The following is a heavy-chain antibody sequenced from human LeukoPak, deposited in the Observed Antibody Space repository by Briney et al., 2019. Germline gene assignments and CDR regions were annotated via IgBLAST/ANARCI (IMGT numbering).Heavy chain of an antibody. D-gene: IGHD5-18*01. CDR1: GFTLRTYW. Sequence: GGSLRLSCAASGFTLRTYWMHWVRQAPGKGLVWVSRINTDGRSTSYADSEKGRFTVSRDNSKDTQYLQMNSMRAEDTAVYYCAKDLAGYSYGYPGYWGQGTLVTVSS. CDR3: AKDLAGYSYGYPGY. V-gene: IGHV3-74*01. J-gene: IGHJ4*02. CDR2: INTDGRST.